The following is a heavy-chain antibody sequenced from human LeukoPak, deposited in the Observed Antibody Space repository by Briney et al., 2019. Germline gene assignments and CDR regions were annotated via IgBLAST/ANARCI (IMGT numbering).Heavy chain of an antibody. CDR1: GFTFSNAW. CDR2: IKSKTDGGTT. CDR3: TPYPSPYCSSTSCHPAY. D-gene: IGHD2-2*01. J-gene: IGHJ4*02. V-gene: IGHV3-15*01. Sequence: GGSLRLSCAASGFTFSNAWMSWVRQAPGKGLEWVGRIKSKTDGGTTDYAAPVKGRFTISRDDSKNTLYLQMNSLKTEDTAVYYCTPYPSPYCSSTSCHPAYWGQGTLVTVSS.